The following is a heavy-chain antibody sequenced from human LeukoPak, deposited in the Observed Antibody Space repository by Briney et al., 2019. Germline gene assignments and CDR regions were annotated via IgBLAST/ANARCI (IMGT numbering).Heavy chain of an antibody. D-gene: IGHD3-10*01. J-gene: IGHJ4*02. CDR3: ARAAYASGSHDY. Sequence: GGSLRLSCAASGFTFSSYWMTWVRQAPGTGLEWVANIRQDGNAKSYVDSVKGRFTISRDNAKNSLYLQMNSLRAEDTAVYFCARAAYASGSHDYWGQGTLVTVSS. CDR2: IRQDGNAK. CDR1: GFTFSSYW. V-gene: IGHV3-7*04.